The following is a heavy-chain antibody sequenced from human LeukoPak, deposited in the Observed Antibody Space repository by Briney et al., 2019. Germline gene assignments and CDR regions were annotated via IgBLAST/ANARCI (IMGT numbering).Heavy chain of an antibody. Sequence: GGSLRLSCAASGFTFSSYAMSWVRQAPGKGLEWVSDISGSGGSTNYADSVKGRFTTSRDNSKSTLYLQMNSLRAEDTALYYCAKNVRSNYYYGMDVWGQGTTVTVSS. CDR1: GFTFSSYA. J-gene: IGHJ6*02. CDR3: AKNVRSNYYYGMDV. CDR2: ISGSGGST. D-gene: IGHD2/OR15-2a*01. V-gene: IGHV3-23*01.